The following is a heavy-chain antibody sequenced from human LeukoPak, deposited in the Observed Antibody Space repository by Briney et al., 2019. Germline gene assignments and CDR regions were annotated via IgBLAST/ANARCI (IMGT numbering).Heavy chain of an antibody. Sequence: KSSETLSLTCAVYGGSFSGYYWSWIRQPPGKGLEWIGGINHSGSTNYNTSLKSRVTISVDTSKNQFSLKLSSVIAADTAVYYCASHYYDFWSGLDYWGQGTLVTVSS. CDR3: ASHYYDFWSGLDY. CDR1: GGSFSGYY. CDR2: INHSGST. J-gene: IGHJ4*02. V-gene: IGHV4-34*01. D-gene: IGHD3-3*01.